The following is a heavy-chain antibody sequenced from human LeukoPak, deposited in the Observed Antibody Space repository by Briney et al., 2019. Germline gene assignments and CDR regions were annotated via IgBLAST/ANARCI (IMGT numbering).Heavy chain of an antibody. D-gene: IGHD6-19*01. CDR3: ARGTLYSGWSYYFDY. Sequence: SETLSLTCSVSGGSISLSYYYWGWIRQPPGKALEWIGSVYYSGTTSYNPSPKSRVTISVDMSKNHFSLRLSSVTAADTAMYYCARGTLYSGWSYYFDYWGQGSQVTVSS. J-gene: IGHJ4*02. CDR2: VYYSGTT. V-gene: IGHV4-39*07. CDR1: GGSISLSYYY.